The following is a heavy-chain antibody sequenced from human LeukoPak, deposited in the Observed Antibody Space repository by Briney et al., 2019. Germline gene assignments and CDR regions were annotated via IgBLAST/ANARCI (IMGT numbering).Heavy chain of an antibody. CDR2: IYHSLST. J-gene: IGHJ4*02. CDR3: ATHAHHWNYDC. CDR1: SDSLTVRSYY. D-gene: IGHD1-7*01. Sequence: PSEALSLTCTVSSDSLTVRSYYWAWLRQPPGKWLEWIERIYHSLSTYFYPNPKSRFTISVDTSPNLFSLTLCSVTASDTAVYYCATHAHHWNYDCWGQGTLVTVSS. V-gene: IGHV4-39*01.